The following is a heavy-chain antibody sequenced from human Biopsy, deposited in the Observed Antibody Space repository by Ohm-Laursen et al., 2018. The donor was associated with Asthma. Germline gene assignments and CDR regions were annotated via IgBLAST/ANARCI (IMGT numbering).Heavy chain of an antibody. Sequence: SLRLSCAASGFAFDDSAMHWVRQAPGRGLEWVAGISWNSVTVDYAASVKGRFTISRDNAKNSLDLEMNSLRSEDTALYYCAKDTLSSSWKWFDPWGQGILVTVSS. CDR3: AKDTLSSSWKWFDP. J-gene: IGHJ5*02. CDR2: ISWNSVTV. D-gene: IGHD2-2*01. CDR1: GFAFDDSA. V-gene: IGHV3-9*01.